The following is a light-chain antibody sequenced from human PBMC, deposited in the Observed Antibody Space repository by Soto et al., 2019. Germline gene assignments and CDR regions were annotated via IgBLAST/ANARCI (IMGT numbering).Light chain of an antibody. CDR2: GAS. V-gene: IGKV3-15*01. CDR1: QRVSSN. CDR3: QQYGSSPRT. J-gene: IGKJ4*02. Sequence: ERRMSHSPSTLTVSPGERGTRPWRASQRVSSNLACYQQTPGQAPRLLIYGASTRATGIPARFSGSGSVTEFTLTISSLQSEDFAVYYCQQYGSSPRTFGGGTKVHI.